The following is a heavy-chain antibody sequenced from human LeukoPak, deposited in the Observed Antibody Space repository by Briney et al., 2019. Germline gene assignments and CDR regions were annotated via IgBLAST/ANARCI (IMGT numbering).Heavy chain of an antibody. CDR2: ISGSGGST. V-gene: IGHV3-23*01. D-gene: IGHD6-13*01. J-gene: IGHJ6*03. Sequence: PGGSLRLSCAVSGFTFTNYAMCWVRQAPGKGLEWVSGISGSGGSTYYLDSVKGRFTISRDNSKNTLYLQMNSLRAEDTAVYYCAKDFDGSTWFGRNYMDVWGKGTTVTVSS. CDR1: GFTFTNYA. CDR3: AKDFDGSTWFGRNYMDV.